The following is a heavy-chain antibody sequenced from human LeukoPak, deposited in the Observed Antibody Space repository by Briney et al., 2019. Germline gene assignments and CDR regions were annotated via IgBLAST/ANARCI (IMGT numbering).Heavy chain of an antibody. D-gene: IGHD6-13*01. Sequence: PSETLSLTCAVYGGSFSGYYWSWIRQPPGKGLEWIGEINHSGSTNYNPSLKSRVTISVDTSKNQFSLKLSSVTAADTAVYYCARGYVGIAAAGRRSYYYGMDVWGQGTTVTVSS. J-gene: IGHJ6*02. V-gene: IGHV4-34*01. CDR3: ARGYVGIAAAGRRSYYYGMDV. CDR1: GGSFSGYY. CDR2: INHSGST.